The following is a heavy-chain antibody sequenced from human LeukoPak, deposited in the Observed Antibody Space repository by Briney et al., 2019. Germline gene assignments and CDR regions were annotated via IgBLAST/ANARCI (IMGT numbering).Heavy chain of an antibody. J-gene: IGHJ4*02. Sequence: GGSLRLSCAASGFTFSSYAMHWVRQAPGKGLEWVAVISYDGSNKYYADSVKGRFTISRDNSKNTLYLQMNSLRAEDTAVYYCAKQSAGSAAWYSLHYDFWGQGTLVTVSS. V-gene: IGHV3-30-3*02. CDR2: ISYDGSNK. CDR3: AKQSAGSAAWYSLHYDF. D-gene: IGHD6-13*01. CDR1: GFTFSSYA.